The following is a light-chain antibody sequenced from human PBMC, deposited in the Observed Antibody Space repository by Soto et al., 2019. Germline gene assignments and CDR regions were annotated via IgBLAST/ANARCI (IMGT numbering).Light chain of an antibody. CDR3: QQYVNLVT. CDR2: DAS. Sequence: DIQMTQSPSSLSASVGDRVTITCQASQDISNRLNWYQQKPGKAPELLINDASNLEAGVPSRFSGSGSGTDFTFTISSLQPEDIATYYCQQYVNLVTFGGGTKLEIK. J-gene: IGKJ4*01. V-gene: IGKV1-33*01. CDR1: QDISNR.